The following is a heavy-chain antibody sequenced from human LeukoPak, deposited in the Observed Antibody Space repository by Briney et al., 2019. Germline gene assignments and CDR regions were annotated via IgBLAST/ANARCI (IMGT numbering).Heavy chain of an antibody. CDR1: GFSFSTYS. V-gene: IGHV3-23*01. J-gene: IGHJ4*02. Sequence: GGSLRLSCTASGFSFSTYSMNWVRQAPGKGLEWVSAISGSGGSTYYADSVKGRFTISRDNSKNTLYLQMNSLRAEDTAVYYCAKGERWLQPFDYWGQGTLVTVSS. CDR2: ISGSGGST. CDR3: AKGERWLQPFDY. D-gene: IGHD5-24*01.